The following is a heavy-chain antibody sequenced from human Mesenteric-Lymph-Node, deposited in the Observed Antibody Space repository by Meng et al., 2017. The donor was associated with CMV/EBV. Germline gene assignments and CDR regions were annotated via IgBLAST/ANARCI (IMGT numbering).Heavy chain of an antibody. CDR3: ARACRQLSNCYLDS. D-gene: IGHD4-11*01. V-gene: IGHV3-53*01. Sequence: GESLKISCAASGSSVTNNYMTWVRQAPGKGLEWVSFIRYDGSTSYAASVQGRFTISRDNSKNTVYLQMNSLRAEDTALYYCARACRQLSNCYLDSWGQGTQVTVSS. J-gene: IGHJ4*02. CDR1: GSSVTNNY. CDR2: IRYDGST.